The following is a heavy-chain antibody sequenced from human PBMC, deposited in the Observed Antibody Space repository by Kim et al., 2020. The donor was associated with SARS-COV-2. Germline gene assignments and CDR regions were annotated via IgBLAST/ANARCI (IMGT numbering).Heavy chain of an antibody. CDR1: GYTFTSYA. CDR2: INAGDGNT. J-gene: IGHJ6*02. CDR3: ARDMPRHFDFWNGYSYYYYYGMDV. D-gene: IGHD3-3*01. Sequence: ASVKVSCKASGYTFTSYAMNWVRQAPGQRLEWMGWINAGDGNTKYSQKFQGRVTITRDTSASTAYMELSSLRSEDTAVYYCARDMPRHFDFWNGYSYYYYYGMDVWGQGTTVTVSS. V-gene: IGHV1-3*01.